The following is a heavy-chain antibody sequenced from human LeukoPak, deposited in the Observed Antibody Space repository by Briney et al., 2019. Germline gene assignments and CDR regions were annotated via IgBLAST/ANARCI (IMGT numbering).Heavy chain of an antibody. CDR2: IIPIFGTA. D-gene: IGHD2-2*01. V-gene: IGHV1-69*01. CDR3: ACCSSTSCPPGDWYFDL. CDR1: GGTFSSYA. Sequence: SVKVSCNASGGTFSSYAISWVRQAPGQGLEWMGGIIPIFGTANYAQKFQGRVTITADESTSTAYMELSSLRSEDTAVYYCACCSSTSCPPGDWYFDLWGRGTLVTVSS. J-gene: IGHJ2*01.